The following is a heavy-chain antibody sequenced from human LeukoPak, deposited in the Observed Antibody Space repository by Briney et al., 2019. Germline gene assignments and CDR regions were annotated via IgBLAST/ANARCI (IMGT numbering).Heavy chain of an antibody. CDR3: ARESTSSSPFDY. D-gene: IGHD6-6*01. V-gene: IGHV5-51*01. CDR1: GNSLTTYW. CDR2: IYPGDSDT. Sequence: GESLKISCKGSGNSLTTYWIAWVRQMPGKGLEWMGIIYPGDSDTRYSPSFQGQVTISADKSISTAYLQWSSLKASDTAMYYCARESTSSSPFDYWGQGTLVTVSS. J-gene: IGHJ4*02.